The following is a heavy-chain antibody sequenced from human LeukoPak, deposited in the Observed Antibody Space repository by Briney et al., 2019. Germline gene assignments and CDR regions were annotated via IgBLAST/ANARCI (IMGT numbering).Heavy chain of an antibody. CDR3: TRIRITMIVVVTDDAFDI. J-gene: IGHJ3*02. D-gene: IGHD3-22*01. V-gene: IGHV3-49*03. CDR1: GFTFGDYA. CDR2: IRSKAYGGTT. Sequence: GSLRLSCTASGFTFGDYAMSWFRQAPGKGLERVGFIRSKAYGGTTEYAASVKGRFTISRDDSKSIAYLQMNSLKTEDTAVYYCTRIRITMIVVVTDDAFDIWGQGTMVTVSS.